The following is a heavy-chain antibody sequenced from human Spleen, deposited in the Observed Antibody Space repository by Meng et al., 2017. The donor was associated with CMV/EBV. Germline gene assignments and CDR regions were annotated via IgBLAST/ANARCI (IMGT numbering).Heavy chain of an antibody. J-gene: IGHJ5*02. Sequence: CAVSGGSISSTHWWSWVRQPPGKGLEWIGEVYHSGGTNYNPSLGSRVSISLDTSKNHFSLKLTSVTAADTAVYYCARFRVTSHRFDPWGQGALVTVSS. CDR3: ARFRVTSHRFDP. D-gene: IGHD3-3*01. CDR2: VYHSGGT. CDR1: GGSISSTHW. V-gene: IGHV4-4*02.